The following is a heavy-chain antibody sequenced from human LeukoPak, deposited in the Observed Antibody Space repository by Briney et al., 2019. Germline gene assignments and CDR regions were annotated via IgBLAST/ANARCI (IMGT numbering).Heavy chain of an antibody. J-gene: IGHJ3*02. CDR2: IYHSGST. CDR1: GGSISSGGYY. CDR3: ARDPRGEYYYDSSNYYYLNDAFDI. Sequence: PSETLSLTCTVSGGSISSGGYYWSWIRQPPGKGLEWIGYIYHSGSTYYNPSLKSRVTISVDRSKNQFSLKLSSVTAADTAVYYCARDPRGEYYYDSSNYYYLNDAFDIWGQGTMVTVSS. D-gene: IGHD3-22*01. V-gene: IGHV4-30-2*01.